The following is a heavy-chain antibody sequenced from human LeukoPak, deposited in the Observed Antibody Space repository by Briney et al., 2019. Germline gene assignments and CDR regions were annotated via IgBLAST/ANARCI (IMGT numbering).Heavy chain of an antibody. D-gene: IGHD2-8*01. V-gene: IGHV7-4-1*02. J-gene: IGHJ4*02. CDR2: INTNTGNP. CDR1: GGTFTSNA. CDR3: ARDHMLDY. Sequence: ASVKVSCKTSGGTFTSNAFSWVRQAPGQGLEWMGWINTNTGNPTYAQGFTGRFVFSLDTSVSTAYLQISSLKAEGTAVYYCARDHMLDYWGRGTLVTVSS.